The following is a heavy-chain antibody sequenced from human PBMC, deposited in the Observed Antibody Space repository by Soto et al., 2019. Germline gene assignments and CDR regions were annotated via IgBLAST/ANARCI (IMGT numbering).Heavy chain of an antibody. CDR1: GFTFSSYG. CDR2: ISYNGSNK. D-gene: IGHD6-19*01. Sequence: TLRLSCAASGFTFSSYGMHWVRQAPGKGLEWVAVISYNGSNKYYADSVKGRFTISRDNSKNTLYLQMNSLRAEDTAVYYCAKDRPPLLAQGIAVAGHYYYYGMDVWGQGTTVTVSS. V-gene: IGHV3-30*18. CDR3: AKDRPPLLAQGIAVAGHYYYYGMDV. J-gene: IGHJ6*02.